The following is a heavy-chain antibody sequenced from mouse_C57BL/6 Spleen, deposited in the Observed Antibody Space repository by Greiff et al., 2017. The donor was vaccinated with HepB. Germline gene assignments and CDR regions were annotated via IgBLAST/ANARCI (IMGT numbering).Heavy chain of an antibody. J-gene: IGHJ3*01. CDR2: ISSGSSTI. CDR3: ARGNLRN. Sequence: EVKLMESGGGLVKPGGSLKLSCAASGFTFSDYGMHWVRQAPEKGLEWVAYISSGSSTIYYADTVKGRFTISRDNAKNTLFLQMTSLRSEDTAMYYCARGNLRNWGQGTLVTVSA. D-gene: IGHD1-1*01. V-gene: IGHV5-17*01. CDR1: GFTFSDYG.